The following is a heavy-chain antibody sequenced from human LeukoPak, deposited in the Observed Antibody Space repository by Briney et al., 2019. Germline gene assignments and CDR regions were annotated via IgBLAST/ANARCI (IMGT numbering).Heavy chain of an antibody. J-gene: IGHJ3*02. CDR2: TFIDGST. D-gene: IGHD3-22*01. CDR3: ASSNYYDSSGYIDAFDI. Sequence: GGSLRLSCAASGFSVSINYMSGVRQAPGRGLGWVSHTFIDGSTYYAASVKGRFTIPRDNSKNKLYLKMNSLRVEDTAVYYSASSNYYDSSGYIDAFDIWGQGTMVTVSS. CDR1: GFSVSINY. V-gene: IGHV3-53*01.